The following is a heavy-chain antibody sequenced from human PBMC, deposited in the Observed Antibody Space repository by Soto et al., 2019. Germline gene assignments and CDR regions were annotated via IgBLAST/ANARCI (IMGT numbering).Heavy chain of an antibody. CDR3: AKDRYSRMGDL. Sequence: GGSLRLSCAASGFTFSGCAMHWVRQAPGKGLEWVAYICNDSSNKYYADSLKGRFTISRDNSKNTLYLETNSLRAEDTAVYYCAKDRYSRMGDLWGRGTLVTVSS. J-gene: IGHJ2*01. CDR1: GFTFSGCA. V-gene: IGHV3-30*04. CDR2: ICNDSSNK. D-gene: IGHD6-13*01.